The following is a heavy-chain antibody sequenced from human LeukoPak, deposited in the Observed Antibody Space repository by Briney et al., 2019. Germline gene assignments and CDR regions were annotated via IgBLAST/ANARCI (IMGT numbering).Heavy chain of an antibody. J-gene: IGHJ2*01. Sequence: ASVKVSCKASGYTFTSYDINWVRQATGQGLEWMGWMNPNSGNTGYAQKFQGRVTMTRNTSIGTAYMELSSLRSEDTAVYYCARLYGDYWYFDLWGRGTLVTVSS. CDR1: GYTFTSYD. V-gene: IGHV1-8*01. CDR3: ARLYGDYWYFDL. CDR2: MNPNSGNT. D-gene: IGHD4-17*01.